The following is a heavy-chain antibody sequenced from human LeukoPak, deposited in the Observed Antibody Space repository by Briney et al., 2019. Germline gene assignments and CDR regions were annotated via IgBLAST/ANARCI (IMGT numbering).Heavy chain of an antibody. CDR3: ARVPDCTNGVCYSQYYYYGMDV. Sequence: GASVKVSCKASGGTFSSYAISWVRQAPGQGLEWMGRIITIFGIVNYAQKFQGRVTITADKSTSTAYMELSSLRSEDTAVYYCARVPDCTNGVCYSQYYYYGMDVWGQGTTVTVSS. J-gene: IGHJ6*02. V-gene: IGHV1-69*10. D-gene: IGHD2-8*01. CDR1: GGTFSSYA. CDR2: IITIFGIV.